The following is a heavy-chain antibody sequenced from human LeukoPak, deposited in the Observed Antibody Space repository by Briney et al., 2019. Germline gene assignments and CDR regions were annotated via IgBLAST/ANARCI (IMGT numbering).Heavy chain of an antibody. CDR2: ISSSSSYI. D-gene: IGHD6-13*01. CDR3: AKDIRDLAAAGWGFDY. Sequence: GGSLRLSCAASGFTFSSYSMNWVRQAPGKGLEWVSSISSSSSYIYYADSVKGRFTISRDNAKNSLYLQMNSLRAEDTALYYCAKDIRDLAAAGWGFDYWGQGTLVTVSS. V-gene: IGHV3-21*04. J-gene: IGHJ4*02. CDR1: GFTFSSYS.